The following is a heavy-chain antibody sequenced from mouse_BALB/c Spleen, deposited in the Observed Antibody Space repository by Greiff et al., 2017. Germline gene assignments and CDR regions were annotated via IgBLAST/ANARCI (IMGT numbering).Heavy chain of an antibody. Sequence: VQLQQSGPELVKPGASVKIPCKASGYTFTDYNMDWVKQSHGKSLEWIGDINPNNGGTIYNQKFKGKATLTVDKSSSTAYMELRSLTSEDTAVYYCARCFYGYDGGYAMDYWGQGTSVTVSS. D-gene: IGHD2-2*01. CDR1: GYTFTDYN. J-gene: IGHJ4*01. CDR2: INPNNGGT. V-gene: IGHV1-18*01. CDR3: ARCFYGYDGGYAMDY.